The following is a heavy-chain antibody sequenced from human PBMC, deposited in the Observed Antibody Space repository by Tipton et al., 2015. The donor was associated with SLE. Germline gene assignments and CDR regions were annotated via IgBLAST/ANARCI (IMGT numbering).Heavy chain of an antibody. CDR3: ARLVAARPAGWWFDP. Sequence: TLSLTCTVSGGSISSYYWSWIRQPPGKGLEWIGYIYPSGSTNYNPSLKSRVTISVDTSKHQFSLKLSSVTAADTAVYYCARLVAARPAGWWFDPWGQGTLVTVSS. D-gene: IGHD6-6*01. CDR2: IYPSGST. V-gene: IGHV4-4*09. J-gene: IGHJ5*02. CDR1: GGSISSYY.